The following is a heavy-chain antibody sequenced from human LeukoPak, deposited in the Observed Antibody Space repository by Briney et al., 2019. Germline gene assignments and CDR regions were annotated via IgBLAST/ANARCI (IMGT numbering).Heavy chain of an antibody. V-gene: IGHV3-23*01. Sequence: GGSLRLSCAASGFTFSGYAMSWVRQAPGKGLEWVSAISGSGGSTYYADSVKGRFTISRDNSKNTLYLQMNSLRAEDTAVYYCAKGLLAYCGGDCYFDYWGQGTLVTVSS. CDR1: GFTFSGYA. D-gene: IGHD2-21*02. CDR3: AKGLLAYCGGDCYFDY. CDR2: ISGSGGST. J-gene: IGHJ4*02.